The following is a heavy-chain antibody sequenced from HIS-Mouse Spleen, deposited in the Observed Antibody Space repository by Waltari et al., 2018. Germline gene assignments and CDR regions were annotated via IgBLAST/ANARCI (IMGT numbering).Heavy chain of an antibody. V-gene: IGHV2-70*15. D-gene: IGHD6-19*01. CDR3: ARIAEGYSSGWYAFDY. J-gene: IGHJ4*02. CDR1: GFSLSTSGMC. Sequence: QVTLRESGPALVKPTQTLTLTCTFSGFSLSTSGMCVSCIRQPPGKALEWLARIDWDDDKYYSTSLTTRLTISKDTSKNQVVLTMTNMDPVDTATYYCARIAEGYSSGWYAFDYWGQGTLVTVSS. CDR2: IDWDDDK.